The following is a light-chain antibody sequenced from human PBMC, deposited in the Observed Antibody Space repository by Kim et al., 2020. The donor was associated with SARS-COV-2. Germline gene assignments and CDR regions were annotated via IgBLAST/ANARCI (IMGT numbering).Light chain of an antibody. V-gene: IGLV2-18*02. J-gene: IGLJ3*02. CDR1: SSDVGSYTR. Sequence: GQTFTISCTGTSSDVGSYTRVSCYHQPPGTAPKLIIYEVTTRPSGVPHRFSGSKSGNTASLTISGLQAEDESDYYCSSQTNTGTWVFGGGTQLTVL. CDR2: EVT. CDR3: SSQTNTGTWV.